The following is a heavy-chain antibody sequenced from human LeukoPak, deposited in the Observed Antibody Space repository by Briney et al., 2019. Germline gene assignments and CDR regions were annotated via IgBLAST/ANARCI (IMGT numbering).Heavy chain of an antibody. Sequence: SETLSLTCTVSGCSISSYYWSWIRQPPGKGLEWIGYIYYSGSTNYNPSLKSRVTISVDTSKNQFSLKLSSVTAADTAVYYCARGPVAAAPDYWGQGTLVTVSS. CDR3: ARGPVAAAPDY. CDR1: GCSISSYY. D-gene: IGHD6-13*01. CDR2: IYYSGST. V-gene: IGHV4-59*01. J-gene: IGHJ4*02.